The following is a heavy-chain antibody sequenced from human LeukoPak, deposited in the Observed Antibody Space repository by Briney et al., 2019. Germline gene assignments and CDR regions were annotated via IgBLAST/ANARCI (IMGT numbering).Heavy chain of an antibody. D-gene: IGHD4-17*01. CDR2: ISGSGGST. Sequence: GGSLRLSCAASGFTVSSNYMSWVRQAPGKGLEWVSAISGSGGSTYYADSVKGRFTISRDNSKNTLYLQMNSLRAEDTAVYYCASYGDLFEYWGQGTLVTVSS. V-gene: IGHV3-23*01. CDR3: ASYGDLFEY. J-gene: IGHJ4*02. CDR1: GFTVSSNY.